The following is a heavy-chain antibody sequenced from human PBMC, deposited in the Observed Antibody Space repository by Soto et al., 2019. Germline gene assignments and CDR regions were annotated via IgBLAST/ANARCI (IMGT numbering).Heavy chain of an antibody. CDR3: ARHEGRYYDILTGYSRGYYYYYMDV. V-gene: IGHV5-51*01. CDR1: GYSFTSYW. Sequence: PGESLKISCKGSGYSFTSYWIGWVRQMPGKGLEWMGIIYPGDSDTRYSPSFQGQVTISADKSISTAYLQWSSLKASDTAMYYCARHEGRYYDILTGYSRGYYYYYMDVWGKGTTVTVSS. D-gene: IGHD3-9*01. J-gene: IGHJ6*03. CDR2: IYPGDSDT.